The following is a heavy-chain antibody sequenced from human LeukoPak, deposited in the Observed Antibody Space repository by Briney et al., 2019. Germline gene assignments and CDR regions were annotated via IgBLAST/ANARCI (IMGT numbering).Heavy chain of an antibody. CDR1: GFTFSNYG. V-gene: IGHV3-33*01. CDR3: ARDRVSGYAALDY. Sequence: PERSLRLSCAASGFTFSNYGMHWVRQAPGKGLEWVAVIWYDGSSKNYVDSVKGRFTISRDNSKNTLFLQMNSLRAEDTAIYYCARDRVSGYAALDYWGQGTLVTVSS. J-gene: IGHJ4*02. CDR2: IWYDGSSK. D-gene: IGHD5-18*01.